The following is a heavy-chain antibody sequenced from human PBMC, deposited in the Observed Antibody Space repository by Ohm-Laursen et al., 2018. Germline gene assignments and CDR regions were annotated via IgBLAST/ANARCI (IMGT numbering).Heavy chain of an antibody. CDR1: GFSFSSYC. Sequence: GSLRLSCTASGFSFSSYCMSWVRQAPGKGLEWVANIKQDGTEDYYVDSVKGRFTISRDNAKNSLYLQMNSLRAEDTAVYYCARFDYARVYWYFDLWGRGTLVTVSS. CDR3: ARFDYARVYWYFDL. D-gene: IGHD3-16*01. V-gene: IGHV3-7*01. CDR2: IKQDGTED. J-gene: IGHJ2*01.